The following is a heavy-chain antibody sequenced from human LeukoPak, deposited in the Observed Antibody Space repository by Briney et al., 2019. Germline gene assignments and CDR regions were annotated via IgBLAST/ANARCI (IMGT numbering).Heavy chain of an antibody. D-gene: IGHD2-21*01. CDR3: VKIAPDLP. Sequence: GGSLRLSCPAAGFTFSSFGMTWVRQAPGKGLEWVSAISDNSRSIFYADSVKGRFTISRDNSKNSLYLQMNSLRADDTAMYYCVKIAPDLPWGQGTLVTVS. CDR1: GFTFSSFG. J-gene: IGHJ5*02. V-gene: IGHV3-23*01. CDR2: ISDNSRSI.